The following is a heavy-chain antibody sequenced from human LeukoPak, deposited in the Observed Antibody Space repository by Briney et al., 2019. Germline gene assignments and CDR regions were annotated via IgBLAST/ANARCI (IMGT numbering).Heavy chain of an antibody. Sequence: GASVKVSCKASGGTFSSYAISWVRQAPGQGLEWMGGIIPIFGTANYAQKFQGRVTITADESTSTAYMELSSLRSEDTAVYYCASSISSTSVDYWGQGTLVTVSS. D-gene: IGHD2-2*01. CDR2: IIPIFGTA. J-gene: IGHJ4*02. CDR1: GGTFSSYA. CDR3: ASSISSTSVDY. V-gene: IGHV1-69*13.